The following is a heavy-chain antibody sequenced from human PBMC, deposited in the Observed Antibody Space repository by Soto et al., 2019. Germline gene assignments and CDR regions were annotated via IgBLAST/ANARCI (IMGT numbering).Heavy chain of an antibody. J-gene: IGHJ3*02. CDR3: ARVVDCSDASCRPWDAFDI. CDR1: GFTFSNYG. CDR2: IWYDGSNT. D-gene: IGHD2-15*01. V-gene: IGHV3-33*01. Sequence: QVQLVESGGGVVQPGRSLRLSCAASGFTFSNYGMHWVRQAPGKGLEWVALIWYDGSNTYYADSVKGRVTISRDNSKNTLSLQMNSLTAEDTAVYYCARVVDCSDASCRPWDAFDIWGQGTMVTVSS.